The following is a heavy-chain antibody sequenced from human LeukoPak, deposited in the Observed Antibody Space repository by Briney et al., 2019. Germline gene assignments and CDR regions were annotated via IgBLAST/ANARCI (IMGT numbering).Heavy chain of an antibody. V-gene: IGHV3-23*01. CDR3: AKERMTTTSFDY. J-gene: IGHJ4*02. CDR1: GFTFSSYA. D-gene: IGHD4-11*01. Sequence: PGGSLRLSCAASGFTFSSYAMNWVRQAPGKGLEWGSDISGRGGTTHYADSVKGRFTISRDNSKNTLYLQMNSLRAEDTAVYYCAKERMTTTSFDYWGQGTLVTVSS. CDR2: ISGRGGTT.